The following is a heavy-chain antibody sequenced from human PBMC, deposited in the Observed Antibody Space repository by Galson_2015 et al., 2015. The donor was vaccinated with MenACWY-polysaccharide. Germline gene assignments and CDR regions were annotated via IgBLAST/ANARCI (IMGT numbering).Heavy chain of an antibody. CDR3: ARDVRDYDDYHAFDS. CDR2: INGSGGST. D-gene: IGHD4-17*01. J-gene: IGHJ4*02. Sequence: SMILSCAASGFSCRSNAMNWVRPAPGKAQECVSTINGSGGSTYYAESVKGRFTISRDNPKNKLYLQINSLRAEDTAVHYCARDVRDYDDYHAFDSWGQGTLVPVSS. CDR1: GFSCRSNA. V-gene: IGHV3-23*01.